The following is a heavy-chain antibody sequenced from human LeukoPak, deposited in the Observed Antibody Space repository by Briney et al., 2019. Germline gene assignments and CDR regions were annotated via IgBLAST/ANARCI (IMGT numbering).Heavy chain of an antibody. J-gene: IGHJ5*02. CDR3: ARHRIAARPNWFDP. CDR1: GGSISSSNW. Sequence: SETLSLTCAVSGGSISSSNWWSWVRQPPGKGLEWIGEIYHSGITNYNPSLKSRVTISVDKSKNQFSLKLSSVTAADTAVYYCARHRIAARPNWFDPWGQGTLVTVSS. V-gene: IGHV4-4*02. D-gene: IGHD6-6*01. CDR2: IYHSGIT.